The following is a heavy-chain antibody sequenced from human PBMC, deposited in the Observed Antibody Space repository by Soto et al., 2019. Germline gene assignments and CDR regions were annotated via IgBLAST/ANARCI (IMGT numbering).Heavy chain of an antibody. CDR2: ISYDGSNK. V-gene: IGHV3-30*18. D-gene: IGHD6-19*01. Sequence: QVQLVESGGGVVQPGRSLRLSCAASGFTFSSYGMHWVRQAPGKGLEWVAVISYDGSNKYYADSVKGRFTISRDNSKNTLYLPMNSLRAEDTAVYYCAKDYRFVAVAGSFDYWGQGTLVTVSS. CDR3: AKDYRFVAVAGSFDY. CDR1: GFTFSSYG. J-gene: IGHJ4*02.